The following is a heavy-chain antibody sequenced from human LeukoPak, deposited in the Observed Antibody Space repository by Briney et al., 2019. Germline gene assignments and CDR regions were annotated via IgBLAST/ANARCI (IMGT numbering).Heavy chain of an antibody. V-gene: IGHV5-51*01. D-gene: IGHD5-24*01. CDR1: GYSFTSYW. CDR3: ARQQRRDGYNYIDY. Sequence: GESLKISCKGSGYSFTSYWISWVRQMPGKGLEWMGIIYPGDPDARYSPSFQGQVTISADKSISTAYLQWSSLKASDTAMYYCARQQRRDGYNYIDYWGQGTLVTVSS. CDR2: IYPGDPDA. J-gene: IGHJ4*02.